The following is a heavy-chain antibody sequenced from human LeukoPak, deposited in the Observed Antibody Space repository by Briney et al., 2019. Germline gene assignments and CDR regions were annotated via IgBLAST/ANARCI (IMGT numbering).Heavy chain of an antibody. CDR3: AKDGVATNDWQPDS. CDR2: IGSGGGST. J-gene: IGHJ4*02. Sequence: QTGGSLRLSCTASGFTFSSYAMTWVRQAPGKRLQWVSAIGSGGGSTYYADSVKGRFTISRDNSKNTLYLQMNSLRAEDTAVYYCAKDGVATNDWQPDSWGQGTLVTVSS. CDR1: GFTFSSYA. D-gene: IGHD5-24*01. V-gene: IGHV3-23*01.